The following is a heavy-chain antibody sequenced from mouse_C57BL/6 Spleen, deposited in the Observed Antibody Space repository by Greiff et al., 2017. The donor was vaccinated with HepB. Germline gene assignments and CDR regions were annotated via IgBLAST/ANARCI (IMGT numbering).Heavy chain of an antibody. Sequence: DVMLVESGGGLVKPGGSLKLSCAASGFTFSDYGMHWVRQAPEKGLEWVAYISSGSSTIYYADTVKGRFTISRDNAKNTLFLQMTSLRSEDTAMYYCASYYYGSSSYYYAMDYWGQGTSVTVSS. CDR1: GFTFSDYG. CDR2: ISSGSSTI. D-gene: IGHD1-1*01. J-gene: IGHJ4*01. V-gene: IGHV5-17*01. CDR3: ASYYYGSSSYYYAMDY.